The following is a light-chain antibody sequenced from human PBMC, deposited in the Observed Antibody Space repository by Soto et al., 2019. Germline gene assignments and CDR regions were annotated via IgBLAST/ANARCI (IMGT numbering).Light chain of an antibody. CDR2: DVS. CDR3: SSYTSSSTLDV. V-gene: IGLV2-14*01. CDR1: SSDVGGYNY. J-gene: IGLJ1*01. Sequence: QSVLTQPASVSGSPGQSITISCTGTSSDVGGYNYVSWYQQHPGKAPKLMIYDVSNRPSGVSNRFSGSKSGNTASLTISGLQADDEADYYCSSYTSSSTLDVFGTGTKVTV.